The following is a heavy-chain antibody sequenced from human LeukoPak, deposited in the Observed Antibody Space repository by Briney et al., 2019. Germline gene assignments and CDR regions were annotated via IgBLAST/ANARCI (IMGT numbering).Heavy chain of an antibody. J-gene: IGHJ4*02. V-gene: IGHV3-21*01. CDR2: ISSTSIYR. CDR3: ATSVIYFNVVPCYKERGDH. D-gene: IGHD2-2*02. CDR1: GFTFSRYS. Sequence: GGSLRLSCSASGFTFSRYSMNWVRQAPGKGLEWVSFISSTSIYRYYADSVKGRCTISRDNAKNSLYLQMNSLRAEDTAVYFCATSVIYFNVVPCYKERGDHSGQGSLLSVSS.